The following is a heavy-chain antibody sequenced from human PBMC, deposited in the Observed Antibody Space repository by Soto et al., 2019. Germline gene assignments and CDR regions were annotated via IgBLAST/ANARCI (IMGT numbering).Heavy chain of an antibody. CDR3: ASCRWSPASGLPAS. Sequence: GGSLRLSCAASGFSFDDYAMHWVRQAPGKGLEWVTGISWNSGTIGYADSVKGRFTISRDNAKNSLYLQMNSLRAEDTALYYCASCRWSPASGLPASWGQGTLVPGSS. V-gene: IGHV3-9*01. D-gene: IGHD3-10*01. J-gene: IGHJ5*02. CDR1: GFSFDDYA. CDR2: ISWNSGTI.